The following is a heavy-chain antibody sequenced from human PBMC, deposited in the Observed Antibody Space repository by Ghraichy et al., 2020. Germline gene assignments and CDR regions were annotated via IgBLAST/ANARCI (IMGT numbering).Heavy chain of an antibody. V-gene: IGHV3-33*01. Sequence: GESLNISCAASGFTFSSYGMHWVRQAPGKGLEWVAVIWYDGSNKYYADSVKGRFTISRDNSKNTLYLQMNSLRAEDTAVYYCARVRGSGSYQGTLGNDAFDIWGQGTMVTVSS. CDR3: ARVRGSGSYQGTLGNDAFDI. D-gene: IGHD3-10*01. CDR2: IWYDGSNK. CDR1: GFTFSSYG. J-gene: IGHJ3*02.